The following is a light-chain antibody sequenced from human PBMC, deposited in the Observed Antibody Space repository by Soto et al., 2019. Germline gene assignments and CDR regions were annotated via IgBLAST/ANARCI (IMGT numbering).Light chain of an antibody. CDR1: QSISSW. J-gene: IGKJ4*01. V-gene: IGKV1-33*01. CDR3: QQYDNLPLT. Sequence: IQMTQSPSTLSASVGDRVTITCRASQSISSWLAWYQQKPGKAPKLLIYDASNLAIGVPSRFSGSGSGTDFTFTISSLQPEDIATYYCQQYDNLPLTFGGGTKVDIK. CDR2: DAS.